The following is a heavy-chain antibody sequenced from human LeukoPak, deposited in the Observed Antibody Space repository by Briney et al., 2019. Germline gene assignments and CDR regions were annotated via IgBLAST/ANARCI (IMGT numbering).Heavy chain of an antibody. CDR3: VRDDGDV. Sequence: GGSLRLSCVFSGFTFSNYWMKWVRQAPGKGLEWVASINEDGSGKYSKDSVKDRVTISRDNAKNSLDLQINSLTVEDTAIYYCVRDDGDVWGKGTTVTVSS. V-gene: IGHV3-7*01. CDR1: GFTFSNYW. CDR2: INEDGSGK. J-gene: IGHJ6*04.